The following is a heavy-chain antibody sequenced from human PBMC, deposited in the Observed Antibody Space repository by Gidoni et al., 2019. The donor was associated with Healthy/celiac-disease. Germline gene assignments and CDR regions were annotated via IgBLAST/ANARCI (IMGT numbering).Heavy chain of an antibody. D-gene: IGHD1-1*01. CDR3: ARDLGTGKGYYGMDV. CDR2: IYTSGST. J-gene: IGHJ6*02. CDR1: GGSISSGSYY. Sequence: QVQLQESGPGLVKPSQTLSLTCTVSGGSISSGSYYWSWIRQPAGKGLEWIGRIYTSGSTNYNPSLKSRVTISVDTSKNQFSLKLSSVTAADTAVYYCARDLGTGKGYYGMDVWGQGTTVTVSS. V-gene: IGHV4-61*02.